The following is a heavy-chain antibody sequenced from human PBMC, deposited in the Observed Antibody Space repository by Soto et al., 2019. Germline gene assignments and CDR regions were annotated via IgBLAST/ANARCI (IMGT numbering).Heavy chain of an antibody. J-gene: IGHJ6*02. D-gene: IGHD3-3*01. CDR1: GDSVSSNSAA. CDR2: TYYRSKWYN. V-gene: IGHV6-1*01. CDR3: AREPTIFGVVITGYYYYGMDV. Sequence: PSQTLSLTCAISGDSVSSNSAAWNWIRQSPSRGLEWLGRTYYRSKWYNDYAVSVKSRITINPDTSKNQFSLQLNSVTPEDTAVYYCAREPTIFGVVITGYYYYGMDVWGQGTTVTVSS.